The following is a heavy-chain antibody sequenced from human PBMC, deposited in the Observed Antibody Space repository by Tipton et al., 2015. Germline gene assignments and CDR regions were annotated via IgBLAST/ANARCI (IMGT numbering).Heavy chain of an antibody. CDR1: GGSISSYY. CDR3: ATESRNWDSPLFATFEI. J-gene: IGHJ3*02. D-gene: IGHD1-7*01. Sequence: TLSLTCTVSGGSISSYYWNWIRQSPGKGLEWIGYIYSSATTSYSSALKSRVTMSIDMSKKQFSLNLSSVTAADTAVYYCATESRNWDSPLFATFEIWGQGTVVTVSS. V-gene: IGHV4-59*01. CDR2: IYSSATT.